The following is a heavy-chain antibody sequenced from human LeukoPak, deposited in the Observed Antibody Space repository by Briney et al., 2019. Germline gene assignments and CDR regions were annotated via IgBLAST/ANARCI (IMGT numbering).Heavy chain of an antibody. CDR1: GFTFSSYG. CDR3: AKGYYYYYYGMDV. V-gene: IGHV3-30*18. CDR2: ISYDGSNK. Sequence: PGGSLRLSCAASGFTFSSYGMHWVRQAPGKGLEWVAVISYDGSNKYYADSVKGRFTISRDNSKNTLYLQMNSLRAEDTAVYYCAKGYYYYYYGMDVWGQGTRSPSP. J-gene: IGHJ6*02. D-gene: IGHD1-26*01.